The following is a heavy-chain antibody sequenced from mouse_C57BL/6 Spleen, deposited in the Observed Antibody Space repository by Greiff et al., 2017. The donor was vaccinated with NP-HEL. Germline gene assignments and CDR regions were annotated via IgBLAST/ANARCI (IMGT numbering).Heavy chain of an antibody. V-gene: IGHV1-76*01. CDR3: ARGWLLLLRSSPYYFDY. J-gene: IGHJ2*01. D-gene: IGHD1-1*01. CDR2: IYPGSGNT. Sequence: VQLQQSGAELVRPGASVKLSCKASGYTFTDYYINWVKQRPGQGLEWIARIYPGSGNTYYNEKFKGKATLTAEKSSSTAYMQLSSLTSEDSAVYFCARGWLLLLRSSPYYFDYWGQGTTLTVSS. CDR1: GYTFTDYY.